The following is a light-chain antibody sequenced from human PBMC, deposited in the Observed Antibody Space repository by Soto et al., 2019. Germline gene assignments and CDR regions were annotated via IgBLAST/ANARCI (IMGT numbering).Light chain of an antibody. V-gene: IGLV3-21*04. CDR3: QVWDNIIDRHVV. CDR1: NIESKT. CDR2: YDT. J-gene: IGLJ2*01. Sequence: SYELTQPPSVSVAPGKTASITCGGNNIESKTVHWYQQKPGQAPVLVMYYDTDRPSGIPERFSGSNSGNTATLTINRVEAGDEADDYCQVWDNIIDRHVVFGGGTKVTVL.